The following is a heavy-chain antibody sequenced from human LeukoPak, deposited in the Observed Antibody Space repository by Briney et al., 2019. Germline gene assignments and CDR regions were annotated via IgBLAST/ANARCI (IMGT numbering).Heavy chain of an antibody. Sequence: GGSLRLSCAASGFTFSAYSMNRVRQAPGKVLEWVSSITSSPTYIYYADSVQGRFTISRDNARNTLYLQMSSLRVEDTAVYYCARDSHPEEHWQVPFPNWGQGTLVTVSS. D-gene: IGHD1-1*01. V-gene: IGHV3-21*01. CDR3: ARDSHPEEHWQVPFPN. CDR2: ITSSPTYI. CDR1: GFTFSAYS. J-gene: IGHJ4*02.